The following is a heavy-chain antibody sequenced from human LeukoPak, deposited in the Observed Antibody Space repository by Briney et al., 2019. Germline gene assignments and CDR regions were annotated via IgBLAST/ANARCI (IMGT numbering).Heavy chain of an antibody. Sequence: ASVKVSCKASGYTFTAHHIHWVREAPGQGLEWMGWISAYNGNTNYAQKLQGRVTMTTDTSTSTAYMELRSLRSDDTAVYYCARDSPPYSSGPYYFDYWGQGTLVTVSS. CDR3: ARDSPPYSSGPYYFDY. CDR1: GYTFTAHH. CDR2: ISAYNGNT. J-gene: IGHJ4*02. V-gene: IGHV1-18*04. D-gene: IGHD6-19*01.